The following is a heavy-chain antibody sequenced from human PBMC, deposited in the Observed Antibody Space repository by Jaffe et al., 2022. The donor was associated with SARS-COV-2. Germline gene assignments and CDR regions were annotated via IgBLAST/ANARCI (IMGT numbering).Heavy chain of an antibody. CDR2: IYYSGST. J-gene: IGHJ4*02. D-gene: IGHD2-15*01. Sequence: QVQLQESGPGLVKPSETLSLTCTVSGGSVSSGSYYWSWIRQPPGKGLEWIGYIYYSGSTNYNPSLKSRVTISVDKSKNQFSLKLSSVTAADTAVYYCAREGCSGASCYQLEYYFDYWGQGTLVTVSS. CDR3: AREGCSGASCYQLEYYFDY. CDR1: GGSVSSGSYY. V-gene: IGHV4-61*01.